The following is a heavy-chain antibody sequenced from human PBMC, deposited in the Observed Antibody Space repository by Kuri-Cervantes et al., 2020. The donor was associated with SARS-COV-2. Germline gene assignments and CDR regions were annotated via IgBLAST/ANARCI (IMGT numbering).Heavy chain of an antibody. D-gene: IGHD6-13*01. Sequence: SQTLSLTCAVFGGSFSGYYWSWIRQPPGKGLEWIGHIYHSGTTYYNPSLKSRLTILVDSSKNQFSLKLTSVTAADTAIYYCARAAYSSTWYTNHFDPWGQGTLVTVSS. V-gene: IGHV4-30-2*01. CDR1: GGSFSGYY. CDR2: IYHSGTT. CDR3: ARAAYSSTWYTNHFDP. J-gene: IGHJ5*02.